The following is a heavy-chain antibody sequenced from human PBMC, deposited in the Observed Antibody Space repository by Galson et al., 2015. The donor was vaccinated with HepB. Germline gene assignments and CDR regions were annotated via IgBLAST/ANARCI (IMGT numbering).Heavy chain of an antibody. V-gene: IGHV4-39*01. CDR3: ARYYYGSGSYYYVDY. D-gene: IGHD3-10*01. J-gene: IGHJ4*02. CDR1: GGSISNSNYY. Sequence: ETLSLTCTVSGGSISNSNYYWGWLRQPPGKGLEWIGSIYYSGSTYLNPSLKSRVTMSVDTSKNQFSLRLSSVTAADTAVYYCARYYYGSGSYYYVDYWGQGTLVTVSS. CDR2: IYYSGST.